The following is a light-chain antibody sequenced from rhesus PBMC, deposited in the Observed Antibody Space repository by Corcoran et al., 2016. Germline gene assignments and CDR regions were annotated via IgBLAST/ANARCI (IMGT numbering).Light chain of an antibody. Sequence: QSAPTQPPSVSGSPGQSLTISCTGTSSDIGGSNRVSWYQQHPGKAPKLMIYEVSKRPSGVADRFSGSKSGNTASLTISGLQAEDEADYYCSSYASGGTFVFGAGTRLTVL. J-gene: IGLJ1*01. CDR3: SSYASGGTFV. CDR1: SSDIGGSNR. CDR2: EVS. V-gene: IGLV2-13*03.